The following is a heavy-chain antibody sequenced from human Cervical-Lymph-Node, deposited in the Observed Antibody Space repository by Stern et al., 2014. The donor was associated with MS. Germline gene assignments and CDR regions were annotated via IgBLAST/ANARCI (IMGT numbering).Heavy chain of an antibody. CDR3: AKGSKPDDY. CDR2: IGGSGDST. J-gene: IGHJ4*02. V-gene: IGHV3-23*04. Sequence: EVHLVESGGGLVQPGGSLRLSCAASGFTFSSYAMSWVRQAPGKGLEWVSAIGGSGDSTYYADSVKGRFSISRDNSKNTLYLQLSSLRAEDTAVYYCAKGSKPDDYWGQGTLVTVSS. CDR1: GFTFSSYA. D-gene: IGHD1-14*01.